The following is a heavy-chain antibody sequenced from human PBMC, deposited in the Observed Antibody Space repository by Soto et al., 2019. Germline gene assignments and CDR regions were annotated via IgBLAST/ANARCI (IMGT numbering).Heavy chain of an antibody. CDR2: IIPIFGTA. V-gene: IGHV1-69*01. Sequence: QVQLVQSGAEVKKPGSSVKVSCKASGGTFSSYAISWVRQAPGQGLEWMGGIIPIFGTANYAQKFQGRVTITADESTSTAYMELSSLRSEDTAVYYCASLGPLSSASLYYCNGMDVLGQGTTVNLSS. CDR1: GGTFSSYA. CDR3: ASLGPLSSASLYYCNGMDV. J-gene: IGHJ6*02. D-gene: IGHD6-6*01.